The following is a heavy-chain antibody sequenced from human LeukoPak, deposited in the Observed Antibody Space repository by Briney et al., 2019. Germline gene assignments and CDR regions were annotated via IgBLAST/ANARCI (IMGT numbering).Heavy chain of an antibody. CDR2: ISGSGGST. CDR1: GFTFSSYA. V-gene: IGHV3-23*01. J-gene: IGHJ5*02. Sequence: GGSLRLSCAASGFTFSSYAMSWVRQAPGKGLGWVSAISGSGGSTYYADSVKGRFTISRDNSKNTLYLQMNSLRAEDTAVYYCAKRGRRFGELSWFDPWGQGTLVTVSS. CDR3: AKRGRRFGELSWFDP. D-gene: IGHD3-10*01.